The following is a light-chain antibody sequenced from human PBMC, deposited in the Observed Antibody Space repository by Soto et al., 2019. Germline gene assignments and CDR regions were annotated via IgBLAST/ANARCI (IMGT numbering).Light chain of an antibody. V-gene: IGLV2-8*01. CDR3: SSNAGSNNLV. J-gene: IGLJ2*01. CDR1: SSDVGDYNY. Sequence: QSVLTQPPSASGTPGQSVTIPCTGTSSDVGDYNYVSWYQQHPGKAPKLVMYEVSRRPSGVPDRFSGSTSGNTASLTVSGLQAEDEEDYYCSSNAGSNNLVFGGGTQLTVL. CDR2: EVS.